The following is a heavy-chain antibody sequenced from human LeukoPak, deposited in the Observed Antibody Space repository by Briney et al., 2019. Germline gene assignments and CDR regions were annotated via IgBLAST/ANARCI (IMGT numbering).Heavy chain of an antibody. CDR2: ISSSSSYI. Sequence: GGSLRLSCAASGFTFSSYSMNWVRQAPGKGLGWVSSISSSSSYIYYADSVKGRFTISRDNAKNSLYLQMNSLRAEDTAVYYCARFSYSSGWYGLYGMDVWGQGTTVTVSS. D-gene: IGHD6-19*01. V-gene: IGHV3-21*01. J-gene: IGHJ6*02. CDR1: GFTFSSYS. CDR3: ARFSYSSGWYGLYGMDV.